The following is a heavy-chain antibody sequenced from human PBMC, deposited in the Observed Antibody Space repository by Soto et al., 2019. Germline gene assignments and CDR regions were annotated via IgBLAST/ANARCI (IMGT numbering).Heavy chain of an antibody. D-gene: IGHD2-2*01. Sequence: GGSLRLSCAASGFTFSSYGMHWVRQAPGKGLEWVAVIWYDGSNKYYADSVKGRFTISRDNSKNTLYLQMNSLRAEDTALFYCARGCSSTSCYGGLWAFDIWGQGTMVTVSS. CDR2: IWYDGSNK. J-gene: IGHJ3*02. CDR1: GFTFSSYG. V-gene: IGHV3-33*01. CDR3: ARGCSSTSCYGGLWAFDI.